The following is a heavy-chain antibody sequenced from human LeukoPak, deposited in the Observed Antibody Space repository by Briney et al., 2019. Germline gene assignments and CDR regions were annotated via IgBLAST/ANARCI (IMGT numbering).Heavy chain of an antibody. CDR3: ARTYNYDRSGYFDF. V-gene: IGHV1-46*01. J-gene: IGHJ4*02. CDR2: INPSDGNA. CDR1: GYTFTTYY. Sequence: ASVKVSCKASGYTFTTYYIHCVRQAPGQGLEWMGIINPSDGNANDARKLQGRVTMTRDTSTNTVYMELSSLRSEDTAVYYCARTYNYDRSGYFDFWGQGTLVTVSS. D-gene: IGHD3-22*01.